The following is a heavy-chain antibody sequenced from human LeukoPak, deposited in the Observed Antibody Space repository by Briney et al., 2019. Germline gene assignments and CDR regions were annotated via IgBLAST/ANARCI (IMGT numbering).Heavy chain of an antibody. CDR1: GFTFSSYW. CDR3: ARSGWPYYFDY. D-gene: IGHD3-22*01. Sequence: PGGPLRLSCAASGFTFSSYWMHWLRQAPGKGLVWVSRIHSDGSSTSYADSVRGRFTISRDDAKSTLYLQMNSLRAEDTAVYYCARSGWPYYFDYWGQGTLVTVSS. J-gene: IGHJ4*02. V-gene: IGHV3-74*01. CDR2: IHSDGSST.